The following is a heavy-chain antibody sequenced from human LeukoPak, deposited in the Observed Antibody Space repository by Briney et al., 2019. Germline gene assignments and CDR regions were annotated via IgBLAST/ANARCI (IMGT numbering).Heavy chain of an antibody. Sequence: GGSLRLSCAASGFTFSSYAMHWVRQAPGKGLEWVAVISYDGSNKYYADSVKGRFTISRDNSKNTLYLQMNSLRAEDTAVYYCARGGTYSSGWYRAYYYGMDVWGQGTTVTVSS. CDR1: GFTFSSYA. D-gene: IGHD6-19*01. CDR3: ARGGTYSSGWYRAYYYGMDV. J-gene: IGHJ6*02. V-gene: IGHV3-30-3*01. CDR2: ISYDGSNK.